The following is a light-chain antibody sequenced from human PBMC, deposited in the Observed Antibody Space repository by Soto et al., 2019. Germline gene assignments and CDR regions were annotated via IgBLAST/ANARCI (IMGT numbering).Light chain of an antibody. CDR3: CSYAGSYTFV. CDR2: EVS. CDR1: SVDVGGYNY. Sequence: QSVLTQPASVSGSLGQSITISCTGTSVDVGGYNYVSWYQHHPGKAPRLLIFEVSNRPSGVSNRFSGSKSGNTASLTISGLQAEDEAQYYCCSYAGSYTFVFGSGTKVTVL. J-gene: IGLJ1*01. V-gene: IGLV2-14*01.